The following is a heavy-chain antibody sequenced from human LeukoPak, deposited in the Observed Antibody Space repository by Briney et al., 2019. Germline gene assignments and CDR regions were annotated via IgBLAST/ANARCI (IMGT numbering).Heavy chain of an antibody. CDR2: IYYSGST. J-gene: IGHJ2*01. CDR1: GGSISSSSYY. CDR3: ARDRAGGSGSYYNGRYFDL. V-gene: IGHV4-39*07. D-gene: IGHD3-10*01. Sequence: SETLSLTCTVSGGSISSSSYYWGWIRQPPGKGLEWIGSIYYSGSTYYNPSLKSRATISVDTSKNQFSLKLSSVTAADTAVYYCARDRAGGSGSYYNGRYFDLWGRGTLVTVSS.